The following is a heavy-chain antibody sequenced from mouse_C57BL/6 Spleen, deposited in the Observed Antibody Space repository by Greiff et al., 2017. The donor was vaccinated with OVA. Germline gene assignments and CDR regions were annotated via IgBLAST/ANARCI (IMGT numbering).Heavy chain of an antibody. CDR2: IHPNSGST. J-gene: IGHJ2*01. Sequence: QVQLQQPGAELVKPGASVKLSCKASGYTFTSYWMHWVKQRPGQGLEWIGMIHPNSGSTNYNEKFKSKATLTVDKSSSTAYMQLSSLTSEDSAVYYGAGGQYGDYGTNYFEDWGQGTTLTVSS. CDR3: AGGQYGDYGTNYFED. CDR1: GYTFTSYW. V-gene: IGHV1-64*01. D-gene: IGHD2-13*01.